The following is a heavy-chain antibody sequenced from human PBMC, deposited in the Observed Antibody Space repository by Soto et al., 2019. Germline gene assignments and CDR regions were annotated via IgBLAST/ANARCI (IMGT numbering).Heavy chain of an antibody. Sequence: QVQLVQSGAELKKPGASVNISCTASGFTFSDNLINWVRQAPGQGLEWMGWLNPNTGNTRYSETFKGRVTISKHSSESIAYLELIDLENEDTALYFCARDRLSVGPRANDAFDVWGQGTMITVSS. V-gene: IGHV1-3*01. CDR1: GFTFSDNL. CDR3: ARDRLSVGPRANDAFDV. CDR2: LNPNTGNT. J-gene: IGHJ3*01. D-gene: IGHD6-25*01.